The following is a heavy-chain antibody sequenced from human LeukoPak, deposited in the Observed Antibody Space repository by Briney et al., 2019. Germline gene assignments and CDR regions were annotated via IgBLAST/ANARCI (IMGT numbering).Heavy chain of an antibody. D-gene: IGHD6-19*01. J-gene: IGHJ4*02. V-gene: IGHV3-23*01. CDR1: GFTFSSYA. CDR3: ARLGRGGSGGFDNQFDY. Sequence: PGGSLRLSCAASGFTFSSYAMSWVRQAPGKGLEWVSTISETGGSTYYADSVKGRFTISRDNSKNTLSLQMNSLRAEDTAIYYCARLGRGGSGGFDNQFDYWGQGTMVTVSS. CDR2: ISETGGST.